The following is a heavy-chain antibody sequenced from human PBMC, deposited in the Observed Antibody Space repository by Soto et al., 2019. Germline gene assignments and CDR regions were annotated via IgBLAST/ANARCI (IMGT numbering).Heavy chain of an antibody. Sequence: NPSETLSLTCAVYGGSFSGYYWSWIRQPPGKGLEWIGEINHSGSTNYNPSLKSRVTISVDTSKNQFSLKLSSVTAADTAVYYCASQYDSSGYDAFDIWGQGTMVTVSS. CDR3: ASQYDSSGYDAFDI. CDR2: INHSGST. J-gene: IGHJ3*02. CDR1: GGSFSGYY. D-gene: IGHD3-22*01. V-gene: IGHV4-34*01.